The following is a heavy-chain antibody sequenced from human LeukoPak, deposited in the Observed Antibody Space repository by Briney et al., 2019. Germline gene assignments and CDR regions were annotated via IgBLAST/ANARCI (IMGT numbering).Heavy chain of an antibody. CDR3: VRAVDVADY. D-gene: IGHD3-16*01. CDR1: GFIFTDHW. CDR2: IKEDESAK. J-gene: IGHJ4*02. V-gene: IGHV3-7*01. Sequence: GGSLRLSCVASGFIFTDHWMSWVRQAPGKGLEWVANIKEDESAKFYADSVRGRFTISRDNAKNSLYLQMNNLRVEDTAVYHCVRAVDVADYWGRGTLVTVSS.